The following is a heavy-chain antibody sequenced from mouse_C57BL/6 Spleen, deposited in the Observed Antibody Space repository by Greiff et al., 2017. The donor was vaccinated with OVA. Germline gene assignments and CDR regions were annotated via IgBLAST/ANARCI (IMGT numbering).Heavy chain of an antibody. D-gene: IGHD1-1*01. J-gene: IGHJ4*01. CDR1: GYTFTSYW. CDR2: IYPGSGST. CDR3: ARWGYGIRDYAMDY. Sequence: QVQLQQPGAELVKPGASVKMSCKASGYTFTSYWIPWVKQRPGQGLEWIGDIYPGSGSTNYNEKFKSKATLTVDTSSSTAYMQLSSLTSEDSAVYYCARWGYGIRDYAMDYWGQGTSVTVSS. V-gene: IGHV1-55*01.